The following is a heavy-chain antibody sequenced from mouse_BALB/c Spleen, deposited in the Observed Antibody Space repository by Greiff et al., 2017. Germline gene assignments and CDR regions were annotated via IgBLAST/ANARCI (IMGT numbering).Heavy chain of an antibody. Sequence: EVQRVESGGGLVKPGGSLNLSWAASEFPFGAYAMSWVRQLPGKGLGWVPEISRGGSYTYYPDTVTGRFTISRDNAKNTLYLEMSSLRSEDTAMYYCAREGPMITTGDSYAMDYWGQGTSVTVSS. CDR3: AREGPMITTGDSYAMDY. V-gene: IGHV5-9-4*01. J-gene: IGHJ4*01. D-gene: IGHD2-4*01. CDR1: EFPFGAYA. CDR2: ISRGGSYT.